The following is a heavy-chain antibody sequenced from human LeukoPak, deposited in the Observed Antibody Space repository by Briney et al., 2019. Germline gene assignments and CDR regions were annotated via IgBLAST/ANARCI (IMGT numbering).Heavy chain of an antibody. J-gene: IGHJ4*02. V-gene: IGHV1-2*06. D-gene: IGHD3-16*02. CDR2: INPNSGGT. CDR3: ARDRGLFKFGGVIAAIY. CDR1: VYTFTGYY. Sequence: ASVKVSCKASVYTFTGYYMHWVRQAPGQGLEWMGRINPNSGGTNYAQKFQGRVTMTRDTSISTAYMELSRLRSDDTAVYYCARDRGLFKFGGVIAAIYWGQGTLVTVSS.